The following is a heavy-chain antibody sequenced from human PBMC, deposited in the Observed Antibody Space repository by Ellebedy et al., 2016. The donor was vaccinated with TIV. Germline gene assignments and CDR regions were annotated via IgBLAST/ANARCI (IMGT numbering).Heavy chain of an antibody. CDR1: GFNFRSYW. V-gene: IGHV3-7*01. J-gene: IGHJ5*02. Sequence: GGSLRLSCAASGFNFRSYWMTWVRQAPGKGLEWVAKIRQEGDEIYYVESVKGRFTISRDNAKNSLFLQMNSLRVEDTAVYYCAGRASYGDYAVQVNPWFDPWGQGTLVTVSS. CDR2: IRQEGDEI. D-gene: IGHD4-17*01. CDR3: AGRASYGDYAVQVNPWFDP.